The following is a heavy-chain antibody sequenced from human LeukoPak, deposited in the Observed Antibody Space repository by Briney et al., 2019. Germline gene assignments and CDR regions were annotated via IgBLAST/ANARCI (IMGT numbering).Heavy chain of an antibody. CDR3: ARCKGGWSDHYYGLDV. CDR1: GFTLRVNY. J-gene: IGHJ6*02. V-gene: IGHV3-53*01. D-gene: IGHD6-19*01. CDR2: IYANGST. Sequence: GGSLRLSCAAYGFTLRVNYMTWVRQAPGKGLEWVSVIYANGSTYYPDSVKGRFTISRDNSKSSLYLQMNSLRAEDTAVYYCARCKGGWSDHYYGLDVWGQGTTVTVSS.